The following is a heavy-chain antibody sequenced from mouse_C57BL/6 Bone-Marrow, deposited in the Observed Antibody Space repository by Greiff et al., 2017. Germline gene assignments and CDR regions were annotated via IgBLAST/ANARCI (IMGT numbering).Heavy chain of an antibody. CDR3: AMGGYYGSSYWYFDV. D-gene: IGHD1-1*01. J-gene: IGHJ1*03. V-gene: IGHV1-39*01. CDR2: INPNYGTT. CDR1: GYSFTDYN. Sequence: VQLQQSGPELVKPGASVKISCKASGYSFTDYNMNWVKQSNGKSLEWIGVINPNYGTTSYNQKFKGKATLTVDKSSSTAYMQLNSLTSEDSAVYYCAMGGYYGSSYWYFDVWGTGTTVTVSS.